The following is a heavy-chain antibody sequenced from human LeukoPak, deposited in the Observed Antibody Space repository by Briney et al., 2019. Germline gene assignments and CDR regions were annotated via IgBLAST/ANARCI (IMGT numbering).Heavy chain of an antibody. V-gene: IGHV3-21*01. J-gene: IGHJ4*02. CDR3: ARDLLFYYDSSGYYPFDY. D-gene: IGHD3-22*01. CDR1: GFTFSSYS. CDR2: ISSGSSYI. Sequence: GGSLRLSCAASGFTFSSYSMNWVRQAPGKGLEWVSSISSGSSYIYYADSVKGRFTISRDNAKNSLYLQMNSLRAEDTAVYYCARDLLFYYDSSGYYPFDYWGQGTLVTVSS.